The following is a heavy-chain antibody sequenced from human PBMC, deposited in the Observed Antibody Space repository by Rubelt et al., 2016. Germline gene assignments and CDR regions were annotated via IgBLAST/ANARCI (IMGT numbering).Heavy chain of an antibody. D-gene: IGHD6-19*01. J-gene: IGHJ4*02. CDR2: IYYSGST. CDR3: ARFRLVPINSSGWYPPVDY. V-gene: IGHV4-39*07. Sequence: QLQLQESGPGLVKPSETLSLTCTVSGGSISSSSYYWGWIRQPPGKGLEWIGSIYYSGSTYYNPSLKRRVTISVDTSKNPFSLKLSSVTAADTAVYYCARFRLVPINSSGWYPPVDYWGQGTLVTVSS. CDR1: GGSISSSSYY.